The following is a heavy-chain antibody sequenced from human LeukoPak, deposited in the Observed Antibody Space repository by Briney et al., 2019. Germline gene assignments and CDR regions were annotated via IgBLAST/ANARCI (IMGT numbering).Heavy chain of an antibody. J-gene: IGHJ6*02. CDR2: MNPNSGNT. Sequence: ASVKVSCKASGYTSTSYDINWVRQATGQGLEWMGWMNPNSGNTGYAQKFQGRVTMTRNTSISTAYMELSSLRSEDTAVYYCASNPSSWGYYYYGMDVWGQGTTVTVSS. D-gene: IGHD6-13*01. CDR3: ASNPSSWGYYYYGMDV. CDR1: GYTSTSYD. V-gene: IGHV1-8*01.